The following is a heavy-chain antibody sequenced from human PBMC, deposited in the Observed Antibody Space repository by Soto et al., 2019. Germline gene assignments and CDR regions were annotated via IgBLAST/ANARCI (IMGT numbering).Heavy chain of an antibody. D-gene: IGHD3-22*01. CDR3: ARQIYDSDTGPNFQYQFDS. Sequence: GESLKISCKGSGYSFAGYWITWVRQKPGKGLEWMGRIDPSDSQTYYSPSFRGHVTISVTKSITTVFLQWSSLRASDTAMYYCARQIYDSDTGPNFQYQFDSWGQGTTVTVSS. J-gene: IGHJ4*02. CDR2: IDPSDSQT. CDR1: GYSFAGYW. V-gene: IGHV5-10-1*01.